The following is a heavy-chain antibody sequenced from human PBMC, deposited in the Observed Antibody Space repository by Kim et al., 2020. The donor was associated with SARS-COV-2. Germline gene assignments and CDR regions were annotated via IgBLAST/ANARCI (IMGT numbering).Heavy chain of an antibody. V-gene: IGHV4-4*07. CDR3: ASALGH. CDR1: GDSLSSDY. CDR2: IYTSGRT. J-gene: IGHJ4*02. D-gene: IGHD3-16*02. Sequence: SETLSLICTVSGDSLSSDYWSWNRQPAGKGLEWIGRIYTSGRTNYNPSLQSRVTMSVDMSKNQFSLKLSSVTAADTAVYYCASALGHWGQVPLVTVSS.